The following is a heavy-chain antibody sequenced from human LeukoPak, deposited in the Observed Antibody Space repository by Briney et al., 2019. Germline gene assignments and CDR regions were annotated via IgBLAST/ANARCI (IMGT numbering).Heavy chain of an antibody. CDR1: GGSFSGYY. Sequence: PSETLSLTCAVYGGSFSGYYWSWIRQPPGKVLEWIGVINHSGSTNYNPSLKSRVTISVDTSKNQFSLKLSSVTAADTAVYYCARTPYLGVVREDFDYWGQGTLVTVSS. D-gene: IGHD4-23*01. CDR3: ARTPYLGVVREDFDY. J-gene: IGHJ4*02. CDR2: INHSGST. V-gene: IGHV4-34*01.